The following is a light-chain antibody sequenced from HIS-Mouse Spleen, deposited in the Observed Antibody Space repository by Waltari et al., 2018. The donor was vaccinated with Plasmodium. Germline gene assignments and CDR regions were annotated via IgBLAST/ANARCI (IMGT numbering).Light chain of an antibody. CDR3: YSTDSSGNHRV. CDR2: EDS. J-gene: IGLJ3*02. V-gene: IGLV3-10*01. CDR1: ALPKKY. Sequence: SYELTQPPSVSVSPGQTARITCSGDALPKKYAYWYQKKSGQAPVLVIDEDSKRPPGFPGRFSGSSSGTMATLTISGAQVEDEADYYCYSTDSSGNHRVFGGGTKLTVL.